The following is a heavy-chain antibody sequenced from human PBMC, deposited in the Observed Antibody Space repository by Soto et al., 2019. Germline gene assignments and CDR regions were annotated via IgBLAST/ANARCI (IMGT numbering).Heavy chain of an antibody. CDR3: ARENYDYDSSGSNFDY. J-gene: IGHJ4*02. CDR2: INPSGGNT. CDR1: GYTFTNYY. Sequence: GASVKVSCKASGYTFTNYYLHWVRQAPGQGLEWMGIINPSGGNTNYAQKFQGRATVTRDTSTSTVYMELSSLRSEDTAVYYCARENYDYDSSGSNFDYWGQGTLVTVSS. D-gene: IGHD3-22*01. V-gene: IGHV1-46*01.